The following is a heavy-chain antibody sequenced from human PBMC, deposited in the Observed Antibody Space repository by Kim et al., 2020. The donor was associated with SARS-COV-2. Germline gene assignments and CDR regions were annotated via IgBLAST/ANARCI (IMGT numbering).Heavy chain of an antibody. D-gene: IGHD6-13*01. CDR3: ARVSEGGSSWYYFDS. CDR1: GFTFSDFY. CDR2: LSAVGNYA. J-gene: IGHJ4*01. V-gene: IGHV3-11*05. Sequence: GGSLRLSCAASGFTFSDFYMSWIRQAPGKGPEWVSYLSAVGNYAIYADSVKGRFSISRDNAKNTLYLQMNSLRADDTAVYYCARVSEGGSSWYYFDSWC.